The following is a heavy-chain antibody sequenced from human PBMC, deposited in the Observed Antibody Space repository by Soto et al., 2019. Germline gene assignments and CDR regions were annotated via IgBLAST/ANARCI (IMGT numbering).Heavy chain of an antibody. CDR2: IYYTGST. CDR3: ARGSDYYDRRD. Sequence: SETLSLTCTVSGVSINSGDNFWSWIRQPPGKGLEWMGYIYYTGSTYYNPSLNRRITISVDTSKNQFSLKLSSVTAADTAVYYCARGSDYYDRRDWGQGTLVTVSS. CDR1: GVSINSGDNF. J-gene: IGHJ4*02. D-gene: IGHD3-22*01. V-gene: IGHV4-30-4*01.